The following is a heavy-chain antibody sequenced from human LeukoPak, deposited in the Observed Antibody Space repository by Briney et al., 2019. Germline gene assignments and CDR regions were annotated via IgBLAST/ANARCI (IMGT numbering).Heavy chain of an antibody. CDR1: GDSISSYY. J-gene: IGHJ5*02. V-gene: IGHV4-59*01. CDR3: ASTYSSSPGNWFDP. Sequence: PSETLSLTCTVSGDSISSYYWSWLRQPPGKGLEWLGYIYYSGSTNYNPSLKSRVTISVDTSKNQFSLKLSSVTAADTAVYYCASTYSSSPGNWFDPWGQGTLVTVSS. CDR2: IYYSGST. D-gene: IGHD6-6*01.